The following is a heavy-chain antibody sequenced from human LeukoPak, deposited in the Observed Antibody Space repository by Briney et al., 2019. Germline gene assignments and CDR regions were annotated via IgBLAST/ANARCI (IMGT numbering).Heavy chain of an antibody. CDR2: ISNDGINK. Sequence: GGCLRLSCAASGFTLSTYGIHWVRQAPGKGLEWVAVISNDGINKYYGDSVKGRFTISRDNSKNTVTLQMNSLQIEDTSVYYCAKDRLQGYYYGMDVWGQGIMVAFSS. V-gene: IGHV3-30*18. D-gene: IGHD2-15*01. CDR1: GFTLSTYG. J-gene: IGHJ6*02. CDR3: AKDRLQGYYYGMDV.